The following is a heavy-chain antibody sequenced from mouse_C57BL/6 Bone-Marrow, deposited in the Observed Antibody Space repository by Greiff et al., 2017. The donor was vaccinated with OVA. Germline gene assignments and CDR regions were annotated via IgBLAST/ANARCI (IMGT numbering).Heavy chain of an antibody. CDR1: GFTFSSYG. CDR3: ARPDYYGSLAWFAY. Sequence: EVQVVESGGDLVKPGGSLKLSCAASGFTFSSYGMSWVRQTPDKRLEWVATISSGGSYTYYPDSVKGRFTISRDNAKNTLYLQMSSLKSEDTAMYYCARPDYYGSLAWFAYWGQGTLVTVSA. V-gene: IGHV5-6*01. CDR2: ISSGGSYT. D-gene: IGHD1-1*01. J-gene: IGHJ3*01.